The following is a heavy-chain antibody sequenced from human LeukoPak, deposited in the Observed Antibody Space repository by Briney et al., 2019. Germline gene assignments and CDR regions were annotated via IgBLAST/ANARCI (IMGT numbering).Heavy chain of an antibody. Sequence: SETLSLTCAVFDGSISFGGYSWSWIRQPPGKGLEWIGYIYYSGSTNYNPSLKSRVTISVDTSKNQFSLKLSSVTAADTAVYYCARRSSSSWYFDYWGQGILVTVSS. CDR1: DGSISFGGYS. D-gene: IGHD6-13*01. CDR2: IYYSGST. V-gene: IGHV4-30-4*07. CDR3: ARRSSSSWYFDY. J-gene: IGHJ4*02.